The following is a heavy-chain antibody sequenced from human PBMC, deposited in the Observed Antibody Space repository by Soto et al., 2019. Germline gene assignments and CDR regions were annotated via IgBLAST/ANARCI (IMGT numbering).Heavy chain of an antibody. J-gene: IGHJ5*02. CDR3: AKMLQDVEYSSSMGWFDP. Sequence: SETLSLTCTVSGGSISSGGYYWSWIRQHPGKGLEWIGYIYYSGSTYYNPSLKSRVTISVDTSKNQFSLKLSSVTAADTAVYYCAKMLQDVEYSSSMGWFDPWGQGTLVTVSS. V-gene: IGHV4-31*03. CDR2: IYYSGST. CDR1: GGSISSGGYY. D-gene: IGHD6-6*01.